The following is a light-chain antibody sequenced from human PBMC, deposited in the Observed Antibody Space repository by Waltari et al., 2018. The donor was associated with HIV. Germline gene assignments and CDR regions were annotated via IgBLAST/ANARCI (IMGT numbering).Light chain of an antibody. CDR3: QSYDRSLSASV. V-gene: IGLV1-40*01. J-gene: IGLJ3*02. CDR1: SSNIGAGYF. CDR2: SDS. Sequence: QSVLTQPPSVSGVPGQRVTISCTGSSSNIGAGYFVHWYQQLPGTAPTLLIYSDSNRPSGFPDRVSGTKSGNSASLAITGLQAEDEADYYCQSYDRSLSASVFGGGTKLTVL.